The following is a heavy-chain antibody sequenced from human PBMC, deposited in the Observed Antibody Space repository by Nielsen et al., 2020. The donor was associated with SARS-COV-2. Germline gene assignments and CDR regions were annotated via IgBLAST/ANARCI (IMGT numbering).Heavy chain of an antibody. CDR2: ISISGGST. J-gene: IGHJ6*02. Sequence: WIRQPPGKGLEWVSAISISGGSTYYADSVKGRFTISRDNSKSTLYLQMNSLRAEDTAVYYCASDTVAGTWGGFGYYYGMDVWGQGTTVTVSS. CDR3: ASDTVAGTWGGFGYYYGMDV. V-gene: IGHV3-23*01. D-gene: IGHD6-19*01.